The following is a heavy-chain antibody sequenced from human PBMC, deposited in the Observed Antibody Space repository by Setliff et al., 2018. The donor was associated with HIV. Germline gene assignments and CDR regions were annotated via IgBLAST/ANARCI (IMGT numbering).Heavy chain of an antibody. Sequence: LSLTCTVSGGSISSSSYYWGWIRQPPGKGLEWIGSIYYIGNTNYNPSLKSRVTISVDTSKNQFSLKLSSVTAADTAVYYCARVRGSSYFGTFDYWGQGALVTVSS. CDR2: IYYIGNT. CDR1: GGSISSSSYY. V-gene: IGHV4-39*07. D-gene: IGHD1-26*01. CDR3: ARVRGSSYFGTFDY. J-gene: IGHJ4*02.